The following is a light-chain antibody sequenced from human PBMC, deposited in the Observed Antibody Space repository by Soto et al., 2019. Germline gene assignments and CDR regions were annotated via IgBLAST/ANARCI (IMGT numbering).Light chain of an antibody. J-gene: IGLJ1*01. Sequence: QSVLTQPASVSVSPGQSITISCTGTSSDIGGYNYVSWYQQHPGKVPKLMIFEVSNRPSGVSYRFSGSKSGNTASLTISGLQAEDEADYYCSSYTGSSTLYVFGTGTKVTVL. CDR1: SSDIGGYNY. CDR2: EVS. V-gene: IGLV2-14*01. CDR3: SSYTGSSTLYV.